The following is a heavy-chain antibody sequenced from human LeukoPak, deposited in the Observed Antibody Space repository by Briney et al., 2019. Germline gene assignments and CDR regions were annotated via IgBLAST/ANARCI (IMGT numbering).Heavy chain of an antibody. J-gene: IGHJ6*03. CDR2: IYYSGST. CDR1: GGSISSSNYY. V-gene: IGHV4-39*07. CDR3: ARVQDGYNQRYYYYYMDV. D-gene: IGHD5-24*01. Sequence: SETLSLTCTVSGGSISSSNYYWGWIRQPPGKGLEWIGSIYYSGSTHYNPSLKSRVTISVDTSKNQFSLKLSSVTAADTAVYYCARVQDGYNQRYYYYYMDVWGKGTTVTVSS.